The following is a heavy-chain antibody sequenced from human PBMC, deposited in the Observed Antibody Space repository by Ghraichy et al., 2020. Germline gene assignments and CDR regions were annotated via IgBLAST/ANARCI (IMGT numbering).Heavy chain of an antibody. Sequence: ESLNISCKGSGYSFTSYWIGWVRQMPGKGLEWMGIIYPGDSDTRYSPSFQGQVTISADKSISTAYLQWSSLKASDTAMYYCARRRLERASKSSSWFDPWGQGTLVTVSS. J-gene: IGHJ5*02. D-gene: IGHD1-1*01. CDR1: GYSFTSYW. V-gene: IGHV5-51*01. CDR3: ARRRLERASKSSSWFDP. CDR2: IYPGDSDT.